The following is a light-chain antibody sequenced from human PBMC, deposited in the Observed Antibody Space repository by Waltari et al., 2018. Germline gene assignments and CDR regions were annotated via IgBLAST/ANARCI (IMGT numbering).Light chain of an antibody. Sequence: EIVMTQSPVTLSVSPGKKDTISCRASQSVSSNLAWYQQKPGQAPRLLIYGASTRATGIPARFSGSGSGTEFTLTISSLQSEDFAVYYCQQYNNWPPLFTFGPGTKVDIK. CDR1: QSVSSN. V-gene: IGKV3-15*01. J-gene: IGKJ3*01. CDR3: QQYNNWPPLFT. CDR2: GAS.